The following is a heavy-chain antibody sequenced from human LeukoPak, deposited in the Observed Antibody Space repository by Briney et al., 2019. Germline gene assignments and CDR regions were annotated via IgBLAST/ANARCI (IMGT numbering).Heavy chain of an antibody. D-gene: IGHD5-18*01. J-gene: IGHJ4*02. CDR2: IYYSGST. CDR3: VRESVQLWLRVVDY. Sequence: SETLSLTCTVSGGSISSSSYYWGWIRQPPGKGLEWIGSIYYSGSTYYNPSLKSRVTISVDTSKNQFSLKLSSVTAADTAVYYCVRESVQLWLRVVDYWGQGTLVTVSS. V-gene: IGHV4-39*07. CDR1: GGSISSSSYY.